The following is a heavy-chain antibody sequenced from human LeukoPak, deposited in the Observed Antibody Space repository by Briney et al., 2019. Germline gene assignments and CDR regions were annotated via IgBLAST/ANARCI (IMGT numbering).Heavy chain of an antibody. CDR2: IRNKAYGGTA. CDR3: TREKRYFDWFQADY. J-gene: IGHJ4*02. V-gene: IGHV3-49*03. Sequence: GGSLRLSCTASGFTFSDYAMSWFRQAPGKGLEWVGFIRNKAYGGTAEYAASVKGRFTISRDDSKTIVYLQMNSLKTEDTAVHYCTREKRYFDWFQADYWGQGTLVTVSS. CDR1: GFTFSDYA. D-gene: IGHD3-9*01.